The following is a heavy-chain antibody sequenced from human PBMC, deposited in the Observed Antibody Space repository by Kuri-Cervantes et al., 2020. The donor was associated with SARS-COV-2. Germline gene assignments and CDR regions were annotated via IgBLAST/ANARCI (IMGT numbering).Heavy chain of an antibody. CDR2: INSDGSST. Sequence: GGSLRLSCAASGFTFSSYWMRWVRQAPGKGLVWVSRINSDGSSTSYADSVKGRFTISRDNAKNTLYLQMNSLRAEDTAVYYCAREDTLNYYYYMDVWGKGTTVTVSS. CDR3: AREDTLNYYYYMDV. CDR1: GFTFSSYW. V-gene: IGHV3-74*01. J-gene: IGHJ6*03. D-gene: IGHD5-18*01.